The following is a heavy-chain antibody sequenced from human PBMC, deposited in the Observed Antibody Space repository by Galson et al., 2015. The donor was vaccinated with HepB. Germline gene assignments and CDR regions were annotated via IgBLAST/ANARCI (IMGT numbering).Heavy chain of an antibody. Sequence: SVKVSCKASGYTFTGYYMHWVRQAPGQGLEWMGRINPNSGGTNYAQKFQGRVTMTGDTSISTAYMELSRLRSDDTAVYYCARDAVVVGATGAFDIWGQGTMVTVSS. CDR1: GYTFTGYY. J-gene: IGHJ3*02. CDR2: INPNSGGT. V-gene: IGHV1-2*06. D-gene: IGHD1-26*01. CDR3: ARDAVVVGATGAFDI.